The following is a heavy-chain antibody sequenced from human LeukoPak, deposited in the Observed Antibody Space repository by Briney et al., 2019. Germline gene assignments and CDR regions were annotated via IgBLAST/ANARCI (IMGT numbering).Heavy chain of an antibody. CDR2: IYSGGST. J-gene: IGHJ5*02. V-gene: IGHV3-53*01. D-gene: IGHD3-22*01. CDR1: GFTVSSNY. CDR3: ARDYYDSSGPNWFDP. Sequence: GGSLRLSCAASGFTVSSNYMSWVRQAPGKGLEWGSVIYSGGSTYYADSVKGRFTISRDNSKNTLYLQMNSLRAEDTAVYYCARDYYDSSGPNWFDPWGQGTLVTVSS.